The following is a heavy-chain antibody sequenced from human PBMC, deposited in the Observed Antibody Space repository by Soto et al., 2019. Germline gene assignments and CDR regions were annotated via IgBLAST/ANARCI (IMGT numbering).Heavy chain of an antibody. CDR1: GGSFSDYY. V-gene: IGHV4-34*01. Sequence: SETLSLTCSFYGGSFSDYYWTWIRQPPGKGLEWIGEINRRENTNYTPSLKSRVTISVDTSQNQLSLKLTSVTAADTAVYFCANRPAGYADGWYNTWSQGTLVTVS. CDR2: INRRENT. J-gene: IGHJ5*02. CDR3: ANRPAGYADGWYNT. D-gene: IGHD2-15*01.